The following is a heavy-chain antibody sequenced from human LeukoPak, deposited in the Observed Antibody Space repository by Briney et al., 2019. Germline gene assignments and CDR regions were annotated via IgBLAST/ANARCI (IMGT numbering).Heavy chain of an antibody. J-gene: IGHJ4*02. V-gene: IGHV3-23*01. CDR1: GFTFSSYA. D-gene: IGHD6-19*01. Sequence: GGSLRLSCAASGFTFSSYAMSWVRQAPGEGLEWVSGISGSGGDTYYADSVKGRFTISRDNSKNTLYLQMNSPRAEDTAVYYCAKVSPSSGWPYYFDYWGQGTLVTVSS. CDR3: AKVSPSSGWPYYFDY. CDR2: ISGSGGDT.